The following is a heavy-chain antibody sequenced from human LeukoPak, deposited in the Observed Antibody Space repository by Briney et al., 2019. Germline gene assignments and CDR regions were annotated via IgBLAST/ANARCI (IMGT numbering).Heavy chain of an antibody. Sequence: TSQTLSLTCALSGDTVSSNSAAWSWIRQSPSRGLEWLGRTYYRSKWYHDYAVSVRSRVSVNPDTSKNQFSLQLNSVTPEDTAVYYCARFLGIGSQRYYFDSWGQGTLVTVSS. CDR3: ARFLGIGSQRYYFDS. CDR1: GDTVSSNSAA. CDR2: TYYRSKWYH. D-gene: IGHD6-19*01. V-gene: IGHV6-1*01. J-gene: IGHJ4*02.